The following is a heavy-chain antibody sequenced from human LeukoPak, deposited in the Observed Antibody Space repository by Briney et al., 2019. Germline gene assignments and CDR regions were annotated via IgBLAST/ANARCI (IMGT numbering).Heavy chain of an antibody. CDR1: GGSFSGYY. J-gene: IGHJ4*02. Sequence: SETLSLTCAVYGGSFSGYYWSWIRQHPGKGLEWIGYIYYSGSTYYNPSLKSRVTISVDTSKNQFSLKLSSVTAADTAVYYCARGQWLVRDFDYWGQGTLVTVSS. CDR2: IYYSGST. D-gene: IGHD6-19*01. CDR3: ARGQWLVRDFDY. V-gene: IGHV4-31*11.